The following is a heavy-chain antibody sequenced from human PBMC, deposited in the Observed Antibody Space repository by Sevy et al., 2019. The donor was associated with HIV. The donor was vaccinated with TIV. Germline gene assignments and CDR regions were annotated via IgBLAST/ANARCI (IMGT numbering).Heavy chain of an antibody. V-gene: IGHV3-21*01. CDR3: ARDRPTLNCHASSGYNYYFDS. CDR1: GFTFSSYN. Sequence: GGSLRLSCAASGFTFSSYNMNWVRQAPGKGLEWISSITGDSSYMYDADSVKGRFTISRDNAKNSLYLHMNGLRAEDTAVYYCARDRPTLNCHASSGYNYYFDSWGQGTLVTVSS. CDR2: ITGDSSYM. D-gene: IGHD3-22*01. J-gene: IGHJ4*02.